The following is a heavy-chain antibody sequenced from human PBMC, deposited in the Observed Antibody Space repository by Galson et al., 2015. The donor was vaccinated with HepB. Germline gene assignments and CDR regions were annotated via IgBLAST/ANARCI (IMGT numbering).Heavy chain of an antibody. D-gene: IGHD3-10*01. CDR3: TRGEGRVLDAFDL. Sequence: SVKVSCKASGHTFTTYAINWVRQATGQGPEWMGWMNADSGHTQYAQNFQGRVTMTRNTSVSTAYMELSSLRSDDTAIYYCTRGEGRVLDAFDLWGQGTMVTVSS. J-gene: IGHJ3*01. V-gene: IGHV1-8*01. CDR1: GHTFTTYA. CDR2: MNADSGHT.